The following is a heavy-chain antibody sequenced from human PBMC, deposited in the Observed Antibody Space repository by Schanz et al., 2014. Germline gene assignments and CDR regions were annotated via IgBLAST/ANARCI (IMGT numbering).Heavy chain of an antibody. V-gene: IGHV1-18*04. CDR3: ARDGEAAAGCDY. D-gene: IGHD6-13*01. CDR2: ISAYNGHT. Sequence: QVQLVQSGAEVKKPGASVKVSCKASGYTFTSYYMHWVRQAPGQGLEWMGWISAYNGHTTYAQKFQGRVTMTTDTSTSTAYMELSSLRSEDTAVYYCARDGEAAAGCDYWGQGTLXTVSS. J-gene: IGHJ4*02. CDR1: GYTFTSYY.